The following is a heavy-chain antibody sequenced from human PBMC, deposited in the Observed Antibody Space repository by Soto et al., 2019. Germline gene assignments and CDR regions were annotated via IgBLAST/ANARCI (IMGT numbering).Heavy chain of an antibody. CDR3: ARDHAYCGGDCSDAFDI. J-gene: IGHJ3*02. D-gene: IGHD2-21*02. V-gene: IGHV1-69*02. CDR1: GGTFSSYT. Sequence: SVKVSCKASGGTFSSYTISWVRQAPGQGLEWMGRIIPILGIANYAQKFQGRVTITADKSTSTAYMELSSLRSEDTAVYYCARDHAYCGGDCSDAFDIWGQGTMVTVSS. CDR2: IIPILGIA.